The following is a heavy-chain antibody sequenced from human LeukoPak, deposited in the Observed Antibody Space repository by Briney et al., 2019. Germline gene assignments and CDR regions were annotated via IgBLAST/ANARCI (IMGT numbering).Heavy chain of an antibody. Sequence: GGSLRLSCAASGFTFSSYSMNWVRQAPGKGLEWVSYISSSSSTIYYADSVKGRFTISRDNAKNSLYLQMNSLRAEDTAVYYCAREDSSSSWGYYYYMDVWGKGTTVTVSS. D-gene: IGHD6-6*01. V-gene: IGHV3-48*04. CDR3: AREDSSSSWGYYYYMDV. CDR2: ISSSSSTI. J-gene: IGHJ6*03. CDR1: GFTFSSYS.